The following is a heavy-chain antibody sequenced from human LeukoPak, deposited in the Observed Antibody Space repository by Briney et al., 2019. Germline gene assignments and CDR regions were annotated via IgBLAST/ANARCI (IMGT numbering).Heavy chain of an antibody. CDR2: ISAYNGNT. Sequence: AAVKVSCNASGYTFTSYGISWVRQAPGQGLEWMGWISAYNGNTNYAQKLQGRVTMTTDTSTSTAYMELRSLRSDDTAVYYCARDLGSGSYYKAEGMDVWGQGTTVTVSS. D-gene: IGHD3-10*01. J-gene: IGHJ6*02. CDR1: GYTFTSYG. CDR3: ARDLGSGSYYKAEGMDV. V-gene: IGHV1-18*01.